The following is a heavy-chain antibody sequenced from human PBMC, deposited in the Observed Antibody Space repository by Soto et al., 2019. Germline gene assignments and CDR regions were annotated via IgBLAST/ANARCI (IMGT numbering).Heavy chain of an antibody. CDR1: GFTFSSYS. J-gene: IGHJ2*01. D-gene: IGHD3-10*01. V-gene: IGHV3-48*02. Sequence: PGGSLRLSCAASGFTFSSYSMNWVRQAPGKGLEWVSYISSRSSTIYYADSVKGRFTISRDNAKNSLYLQMNSLRDEDTAVYYCARGQGAGWFGRYFDLWGRGTLVTVSS. CDR3: ARGQGAGWFGRYFDL. CDR2: ISSRSSTI.